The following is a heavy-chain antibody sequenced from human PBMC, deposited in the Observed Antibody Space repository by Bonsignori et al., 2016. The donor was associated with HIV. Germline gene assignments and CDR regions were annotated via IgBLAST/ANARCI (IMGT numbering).Heavy chain of an antibody. CDR1: GGSFSGYY. Sequence: SETLSLTCAVYGGSFSGYYWSWIRQPPGKGLEWIGEINHSRSTNYNPSLKSRVTISVDTSKNQFSLKLSSVTAADTAVYYCARGRGVRRYYYYMDVWGKGTTVTVSS. D-gene: IGHD3-10*01. CDR2: INHSRST. J-gene: IGHJ6*03. CDR3: ARGRGVRRYYYYMDV. V-gene: IGHV4-34*01.